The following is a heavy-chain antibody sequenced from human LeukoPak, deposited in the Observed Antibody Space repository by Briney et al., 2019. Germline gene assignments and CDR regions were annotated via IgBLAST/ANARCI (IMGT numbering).Heavy chain of an antibody. V-gene: IGHV3-21*01. CDR1: GFTFSSYS. J-gene: IGHJ4*02. D-gene: IGHD6-6*01. CDR2: ISSSSSYI. CDR3: ARDFHSAPGPFDY. Sequence: PGGSLRLSRAASGFTFSSYSMNWVRQAPGKGLEWVSSISSSSSYIYYADSVKGRFTISRDNAKNSLYLQMSSLRAEDTAVYYCARDFHSAPGPFDYWGQGTLVTVSS.